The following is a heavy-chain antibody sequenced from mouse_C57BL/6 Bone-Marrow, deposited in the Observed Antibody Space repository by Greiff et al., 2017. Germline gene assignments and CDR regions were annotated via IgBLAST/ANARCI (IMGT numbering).Heavy chain of an antibody. D-gene: IGHD1-1*01. J-gene: IGHJ2*03. CDR1: GFTFSSYG. CDR3: ARGAVTTVVSTSFDY. Sequence: EVKLVESGGDLVKPGGSLKLSCAASGFTFSSYGMSWVRQTPDKRLEWVATISSGGSYTDYPDSVKGRFTISRNNAKNTLYLHMSRLTSEDTAMYYCARGAVTTVVSTSFDYGGQGTSLTVSS. V-gene: IGHV5-6*01. CDR2: ISSGGSYT.